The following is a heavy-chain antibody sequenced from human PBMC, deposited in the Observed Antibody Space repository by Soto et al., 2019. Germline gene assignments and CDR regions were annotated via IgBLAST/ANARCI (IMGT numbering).Heavy chain of an antibody. CDR1: GGSISSDIYH. CDR3: AREDDGGDRDYYGLDV. Sequence: QVHLQQSGPGLVRPSQTLSLTCTVSGGSISSDIYHWTWIPQSPGKGLEWIGYIYYSGSIFYNPSFKSRVTISVDTSKNQFSLQLSSVTAAVTAVYFCAREDDGGDRDYYGLDVWGQGTTVTVSS. V-gene: IGHV4-30-4*08. CDR2: IYYSGSI. J-gene: IGHJ6*02. D-gene: IGHD2-21*02.